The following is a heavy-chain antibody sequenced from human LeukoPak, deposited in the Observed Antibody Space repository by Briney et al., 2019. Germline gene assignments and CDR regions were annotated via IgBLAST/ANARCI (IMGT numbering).Heavy chain of an antibody. CDR3: TRGHHGLEY. V-gene: IGHV3-11*01. CDR1: GFTVSSNY. J-gene: IGHJ4*02. Sequence: GGSLRLSCAASGFTVSSNYMSWTRQAPGKGPELVSYISPSGSSIFYVDSVKGRFTISRDNAKNSLYLQMNSLRAEDTAVYYCTRGHHGLEYWGQGTLVTVSS. CDR2: ISPSGSSI. D-gene: IGHD1-14*01.